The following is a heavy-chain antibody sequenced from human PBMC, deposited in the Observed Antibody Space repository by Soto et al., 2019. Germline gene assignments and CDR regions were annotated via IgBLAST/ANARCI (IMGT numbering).Heavy chain of an antibody. V-gene: IGHV1-3*01. J-gene: IGHJ5*02. Sequence: ASVKVSCKASGYTFTSYAMHWVRQAPGQRLEWMGWINAGNGNTKYSQKFQGRVTITRDTSASTAYMELSSLRSEDTAVYYCAINWSYGNCFDPWGQGTLVTVSS. CDR3: AINWSYGNCFDP. CDR2: INAGNGNT. D-gene: IGHD1-7*01. CDR1: GYTFTSYA.